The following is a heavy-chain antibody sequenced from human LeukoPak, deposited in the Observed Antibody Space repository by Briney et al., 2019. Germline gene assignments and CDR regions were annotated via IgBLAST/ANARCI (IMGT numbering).Heavy chain of an antibody. CDR3: ARSSRSLRNYYGSGAFDP. D-gene: IGHD3-10*01. CDR2: IIPIFGTA. J-gene: IGHJ5*02. Sequence: ASVKVSCKASGGTFSGYAINWVRQAPGQGLEWMGGIIPIFGTANYAQKFQGRVTVTADESTSTVYMDLSSLRSEDTAVYYCARSSRSLRNYYGSGAFDPWGQGTLVTVSS. V-gene: IGHV1-69*13. CDR1: GGTFSGYA.